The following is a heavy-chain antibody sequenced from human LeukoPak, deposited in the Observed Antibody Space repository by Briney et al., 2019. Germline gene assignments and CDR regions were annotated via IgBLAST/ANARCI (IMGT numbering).Heavy chain of an antibody. CDR3: ARGRWELPYVMPKYYFDY. D-gene: IGHD1-26*01. CDR2: INHSGST. CDR1: GGSISSYY. Sequence: PSETLSLTCTVSGGSISSYYWSWIRQPPGKGLEWIGEINHSGSTNYNPSLKSRVTISVDTSKNQFSLKLSSVTAADTAVYYCARGRWELPYVMPKYYFDYWGQGTLVTVSS. J-gene: IGHJ4*02. V-gene: IGHV4-34*01.